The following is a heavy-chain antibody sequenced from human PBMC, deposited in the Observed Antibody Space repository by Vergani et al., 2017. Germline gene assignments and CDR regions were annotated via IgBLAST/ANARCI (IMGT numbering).Heavy chain of an antibody. CDR3: VIVGGNGANCYGWMAP. CDR2: IYHSGST. J-gene: IGHJ5*02. D-gene: IGHD4/OR15-4a*01. CDR1: GDSISSYY. Sequence: QMQLQESGPGLVKPSETLSLTCTVSGDSISSYYWSWIRHPHGKGWGWIGYIYHSGSTNYNPSLMSRVSMSVEPSRTKFSLRLSSVTAADTAMYYCVIVGGNGANCYGWMAPWGQGSSVTVPS. V-gene: IGHV4-59*01.